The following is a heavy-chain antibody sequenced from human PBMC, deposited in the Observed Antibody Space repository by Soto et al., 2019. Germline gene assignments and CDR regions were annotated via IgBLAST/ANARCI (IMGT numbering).Heavy chain of an antibody. CDR2: INGDGSGT. V-gene: IGHV3-74*01. CDR1: GFTFSGSW. J-gene: IGHJ4*02. Sequence: EVQLVESGGGLVQPGGSLRLSCAASGFTFSGSWMHWVRQAPGKGLVWVARINGDGSGTSYADFVKGRFTISRDDAKNTLFLQMNGLRAEYTAVYSCARGIFGSGTANDYWGQGTLVTVSS. D-gene: IGHD3-10*01. CDR3: ARGIFGSGTANDY.